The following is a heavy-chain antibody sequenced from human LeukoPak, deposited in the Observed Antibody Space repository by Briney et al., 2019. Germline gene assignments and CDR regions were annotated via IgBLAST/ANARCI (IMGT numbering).Heavy chain of an antibody. J-gene: IGHJ4*02. CDR3: ARHRIVGATTAIDY. CDR2: INHSGST. V-gene: IGHV4-34*01. Sequence: SETLSLTCAVYGGSFSGYYWSWIRQPPGKGLEWIGEINHSGSTNYNPSLKSRVTISVDTSKNQFSLKLSSVTAADTAVYYCARHRIVGATTAIDYWGQGTLVTVSS. D-gene: IGHD1-26*01. CDR1: GGSFSGYY.